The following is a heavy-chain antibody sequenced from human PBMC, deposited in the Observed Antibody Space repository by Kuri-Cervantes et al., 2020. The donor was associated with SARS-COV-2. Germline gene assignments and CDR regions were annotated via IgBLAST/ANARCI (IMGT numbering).Heavy chain of an antibody. J-gene: IGHJ4*02. D-gene: IGHD4-23*01. CDR1: GYTFTSYY. CDR3: AREGRDDGGNSLTSMGYFDY. CDR2: INPSGGST. Sequence: ASVKVSCKAFGYTFTSYYMHWVRQAPGQGLEWMGIINPSGGSTSYAQKFQGRVTMTRDTSTSTVYMELSSLRSEDTAVYYCAREGRDDGGNSLTSMGYFDYWGQGTLVTVSS. V-gene: IGHV1-46*03.